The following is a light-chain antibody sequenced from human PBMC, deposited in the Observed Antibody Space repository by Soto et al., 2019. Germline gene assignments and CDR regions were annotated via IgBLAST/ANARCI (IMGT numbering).Light chain of an antibody. CDR3: QQRSNWPPIT. CDR1: QSVSNS. V-gene: IGKV3-11*01. J-gene: IGKJ5*01. CDR2: GAS. Sequence: EIVLTQSPATLSLSPGERGTLSCRASQSVSNSLAWYQQKPGQAPRLLIYGASTRATGIPARFSGSGSGTVFTLTISSLEPEDAAVYYCQQRSNWPPITFGQGTRLEIK.